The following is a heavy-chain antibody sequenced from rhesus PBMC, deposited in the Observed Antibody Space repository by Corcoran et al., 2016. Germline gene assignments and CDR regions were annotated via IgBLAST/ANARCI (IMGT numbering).Heavy chain of an antibody. V-gene: IGHV4-169*01. J-gene: IGHJ4*01. CDR2: IYGSGSST. CDR3: ARHVRAPDYFDY. D-gene: IGHD1-44*02. Sequence: QLQLQESGPGLVKPSETLSVTCAVSGGSIRSNYWSWIRQPPGKGLEWIGRIYGSGSSTNYNPSLKSRGTLSVDTSKNQLSLKLSSVTAADTAVYYGARHVRAPDYFDYWGQGVLVTVSS. CDR1: GGSIRSNY.